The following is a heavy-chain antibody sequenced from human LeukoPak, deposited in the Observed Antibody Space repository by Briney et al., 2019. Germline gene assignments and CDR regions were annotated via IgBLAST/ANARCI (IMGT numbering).Heavy chain of an antibody. Sequence: GGSLRLSCAASGFTFSGHWMTWVRQAPGKGLEWVANINQPGSQKYHVDSVKGRFTISRDNARNSLFLQMNSLTADDTAVYYCARGLGKGSSDYWGQGTLVTVSS. J-gene: IGHJ4*02. CDR3: ARGLGKGSSDY. V-gene: IGHV3-7*03. D-gene: IGHD6-6*01. CDR1: GFTFSGHW. CDR2: INQPGSQK.